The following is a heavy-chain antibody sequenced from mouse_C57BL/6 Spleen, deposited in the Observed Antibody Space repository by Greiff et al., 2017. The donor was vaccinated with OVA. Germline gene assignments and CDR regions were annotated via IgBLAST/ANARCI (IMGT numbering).Heavy chain of an antibody. CDR3: ARSDYGSSYGYFDV. J-gene: IGHJ1*03. CDR1: GFSLTSYG. D-gene: IGHD1-1*01. V-gene: IGHV2-6*03. Sequence: QVQLKESGPGLVAPSQSLSITCTVSGFSLTSYGVHWVRQPPGKGLEWLVVIWSDGSTTYNSALKSRLSISKDHSKSQVFLKMNRLQTDDTAMYYCARSDYGSSYGYFDVWGTGTTVTVSS. CDR2: IWSDGST.